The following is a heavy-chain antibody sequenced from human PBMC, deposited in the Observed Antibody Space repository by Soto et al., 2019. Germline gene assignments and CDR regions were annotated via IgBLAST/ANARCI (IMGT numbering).Heavy chain of an antibody. CDR2: IIPIFGTA. Sequence: SVKVSCKASGGTFSSYAISWVRQAPGQGLEWMGGIIPIFGTANYAQKFQGRVTITADESTSTAYMELSSLRSEDTAVYYCARPHYYDSSGTAARYYYGMDVWGQGTTVTVSS. J-gene: IGHJ6*02. V-gene: IGHV1-69*13. D-gene: IGHD3-22*01. CDR3: ARPHYYDSSGTAARYYYGMDV. CDR1: GGTFSSYA.